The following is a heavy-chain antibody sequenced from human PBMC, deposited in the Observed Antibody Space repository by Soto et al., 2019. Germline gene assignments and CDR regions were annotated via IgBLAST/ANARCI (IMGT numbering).Heavy chain of an antibody. CDR3: VRGWGYDSSDYYYAY. J-gene: IGHJ4*02. D-gene: IGHD3-22*01. CDR2: INPSGGST. Sequence: ASVKVSCKASGYTFTSYYMHWVRQAPGQGLEWMGIINPSGGSTSYAQKFQGRVTIAADESTTTAYMELSSLRSEDTAVYYCVRGWGYDSSDYYYAYWGQGTLVTVSS. V-gene: IGHV1-46*01. CDR1: GYTFTSYY.